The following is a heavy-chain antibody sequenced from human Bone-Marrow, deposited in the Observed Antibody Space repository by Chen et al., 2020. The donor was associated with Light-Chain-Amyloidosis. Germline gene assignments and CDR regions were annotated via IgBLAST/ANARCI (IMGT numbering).Heavy chain of an antibody. D-gene: IGHD6-19*01. CDR1: GFTFSSYA. V-gene: IGHV3-30*04. CDR3: ARDQKWESGWYVS. J-gene: IGHJ5*02. CDR2: ISYDGSNK. Sequence: QVQLVESGGGVVQPGRSLRLSCAASGFTFSSYAMHWVRQAPGKGLEWVAVISYDGSNKYYADSVKGRFTISRDNSKNTLYLQMNSLRAEDTAVYYCARDQKWESGWYVSWGQGTLVTVSS.